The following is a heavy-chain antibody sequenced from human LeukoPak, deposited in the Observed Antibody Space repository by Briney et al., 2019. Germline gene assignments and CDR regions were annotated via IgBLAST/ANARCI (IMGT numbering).Heavy chain of an antibody. CDR2: IYYSGNT. D-gene: IGHD5-12*01. J-gene: IGHJ4*02. CDR3: GVGSGYDDY. V-gene: IGHV4-39*07. CDR1: GGSISSSSYY. Sequence: SETLSLTCTVSGGSISSSSYYWGWIRQPPGKELEWIGSIYYSGNTYYNPSLKSRVTISVDTSKNQFSLKLSSVTAADTAVYYCGVGSGYDDYWGQGTLVTVSS.